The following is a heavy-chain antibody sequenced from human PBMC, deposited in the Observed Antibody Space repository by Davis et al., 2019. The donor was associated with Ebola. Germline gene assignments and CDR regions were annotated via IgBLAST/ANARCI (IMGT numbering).Heavy chain of an antibody. D-gene: IGHD3-22*01. Sequence: MPSETLSLTCAVSGGSISSSTWWSWVRQPPGKGLEWIGSISYIGNTYYNPSLKSRVTISVDTSKNQFSLTLTSVTAADTAMYFCARDKAQSYYGSPAYNYYYSGVDVWGQGTTVIVSS. CDR3: ARDKAQSYYGSPAYNYYYSGVDV. CDR1: GGSISSSTW. J-gene: IGHJ6*02. V-gene: IGHV4-4*02. CDR2: ISYIGNT.